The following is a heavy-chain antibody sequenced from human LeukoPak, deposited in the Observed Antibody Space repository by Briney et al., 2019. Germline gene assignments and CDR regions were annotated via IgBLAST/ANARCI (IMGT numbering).Heavy chain of an antibody. Sequence: PGRSLRLSCAASGFTFSSYAMHWVRQAPGKGLEWVSSISSSSSYIYYADSVKGRFTISRDNAKNSLYLQMNSLRAEDTAVYYCARDVADTSGQFNYGSGNYYYYMDVWGKGTTVTVSS. D-gene: IGHD3-10*01. CDR1: GFTFSSYA. V-gene: IGHV3-21*01. CDR3: ARDVADTSGQFNYGSGNYYYYMDV. J-gene: IGHJ6*03. CDR2: ISSSSSYI.